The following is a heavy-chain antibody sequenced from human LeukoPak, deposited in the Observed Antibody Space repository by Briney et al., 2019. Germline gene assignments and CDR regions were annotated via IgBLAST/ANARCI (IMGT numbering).Heavy chain of an antibody. D-gene: IGHD3-10*01. CDR1: GYTFTSYY. CDR2: INPSGGST. Sequence: ASVEVSCKASGYTFTSYYMHWVRQAPGQGLEWMGIINPSGGSTSYAQKFQGRVTMTRDMSTSTVYMELSSLRSEDTAVYYCARTYGSGSYFLYYYYYYMDVWGKGTTVTVSS. CDR3: ARTYGSGSYFLYYYYYYMDV. J-gene: IGHJ6*03. V-gene: IGHV1-46*01.